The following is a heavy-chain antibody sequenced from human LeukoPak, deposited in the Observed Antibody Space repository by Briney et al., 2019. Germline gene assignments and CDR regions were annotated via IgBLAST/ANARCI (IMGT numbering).Heavy chain of an antibody. CDR3: ARGGSTMIVVVIRSPFDY. J-gene: IGHJ4*02. CDR2: IYHSGST. V-gene: IGHV4-30-2*01. Sequence: SETLSLTCTVSGGSISSGGHYWSWIRQPPGKGLEWIGYIYHSGSTYYNPSLKSRVTISVDRSKNQFSLKLSSVTAADTAVYYCARGGSTMIVVVIRSPFDYWGQGTLVTVSS. D-gene: IGHD3-22*01. CDR1: GGSISSGGHY.